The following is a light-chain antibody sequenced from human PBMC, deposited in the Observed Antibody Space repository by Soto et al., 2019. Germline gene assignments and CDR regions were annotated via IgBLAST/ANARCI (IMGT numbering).Light chain of an antibody. CDR1: QSVSSSY. J-gene: IGKJ5*01. V-gene: IGKV3-20*01. CDR2: GAS. CDR3: QQYGSSPSVT. Sequence: EIVLTQSAGTLSLSPGERATLSCRASQSVSSSYLAWYQQKPGQAPRLLIYGASSRATGIPDRFSGSGSGTDFTLTISRLEPEDFAMYYCQQYGSSPSVTFGQGTRLEIK.